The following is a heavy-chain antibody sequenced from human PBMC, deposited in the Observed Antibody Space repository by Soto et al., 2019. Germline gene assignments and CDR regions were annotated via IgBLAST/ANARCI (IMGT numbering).Heavy chain of an antibody. CDR1: GGSISSSIYY. Sequence: SETLSLTCTVSGGSISSSIYYWGWIRQPPGKGLEWIGSLYYSGSTYYNPSLKSRVTISVDTSKNQFSLKLSSVTAADTAVYYCVGSGYSPFDYWGQGTLVTVSS. CDR2: LYYSGST. V-gene: IGHV4-39*01. J-gene: IGHJ4*02. D-gene: IGHD3-22*01. CDR3: VGSGYSPFDY.